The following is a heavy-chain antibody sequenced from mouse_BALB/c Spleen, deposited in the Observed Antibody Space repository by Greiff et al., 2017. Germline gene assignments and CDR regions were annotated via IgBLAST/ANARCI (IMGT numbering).Heavy chain of an antibody. J-gene: IGHJ3*01. D-gene: IGHD2-4*01. CDR2: ISDGGSYT. Sequence: PLVESGGGLLRPGGSRKLSCAASGSTFGDYNRNWVRQTPEKRLEWVATISDGGSYTYYPDSVKGRFTISRDNAKNNLYLQMSSLKSEDTAMYYCARDFYDYDSWFAYWGQGTLVTVSA. CDR3: ARDFYDYDSWFAY. CDR1: GSTFGDYN. V-gene: IGHV5-4*02.